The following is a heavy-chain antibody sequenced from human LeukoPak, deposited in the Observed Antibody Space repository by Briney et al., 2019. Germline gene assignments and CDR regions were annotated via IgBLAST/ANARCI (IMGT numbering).Heavy chain of an antibody. D-gene: IGHD1-1*01. J-gene: IGHJ5*02. Sequence: PSETLSLTCTVSGGSLTNYYWTWIRQPPGKGLEWIGYIYYSGRTKYNPSLKSRVTISVDTSKNQFSLKVSSVTAADTALYYCARHSNFNHGLDWFAPWGQGTLVTVSS. CDR3: ARHSNFNHGLDWFAP. CDR1: GGSLTNYY. CDR2: IYYSGRT. V-gene: IGHV4-59*08.